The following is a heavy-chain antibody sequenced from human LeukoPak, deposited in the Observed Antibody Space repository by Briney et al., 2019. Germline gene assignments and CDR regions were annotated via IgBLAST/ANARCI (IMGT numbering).Heavy chain of an antibody. D-gene: IGHD5-18*01. Sequence: SETLSLTCTVSGGSISSYYWSWIRQPPGKGLEWIGYIYYSGSTNYNPSLKSRVTISVDTSKNQFSLKLSSVTAADTAVYYCARGAHGYSYGYRYYYYGMDVWGQGTTVTVSS. CDR2: IYYSGST. CDR3: ARGAHGYSYGYRYYYYGMDV. J-gene: IGHJ6*02. CDR1: GGSISSYY. V-gene: IGHV4-59*12.